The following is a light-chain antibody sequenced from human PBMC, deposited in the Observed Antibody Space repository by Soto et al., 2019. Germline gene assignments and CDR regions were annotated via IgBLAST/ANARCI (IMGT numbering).Light chain of an antibody. J-gene: IGKJ4*01. CDR3: QQYNVWPLT. CDR2: VAS. V-gene: IGKV3-15*01. CDR1: QSVSSN. Sequence: EIVMTQSPATLSVSPGERATLSCRASQSVSSNLAWYQQKPGQTPKLLIYVASTRATGIPARFSGSGSATEFILTISSLQSEDFAVYYCQQYNVWPLTFGGGIKVEFK.